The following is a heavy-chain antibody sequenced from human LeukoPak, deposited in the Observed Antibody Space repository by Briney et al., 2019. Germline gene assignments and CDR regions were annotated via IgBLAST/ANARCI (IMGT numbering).Heavy chain of an antibody. D-gene: IGHD6-13*01. CDR2: IYPGDSDT. CDR1: GYSFTSYW. Sequence: ESLKISCKGSGYSFTSYWIGWVRQMPGKGLEWMGIIYPGDSDTRYSPSFQGQVTISADKSISTAYLQWSSLKASDTAMYYRARRVRNSWYLAIDYWGQGTLVAVSS. J-gene: IGHJ4*02. V-gene: IGHV5-51*01. CDR3: ARRVRNSWYLAIDY.